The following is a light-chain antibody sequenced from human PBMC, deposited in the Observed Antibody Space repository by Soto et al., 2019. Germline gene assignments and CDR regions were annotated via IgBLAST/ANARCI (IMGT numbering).Light chain of an antibody. Sequence: DFVMTQSPLSLSVTPVQPSSISCNSSQVLLHITGETFLFWYLQKPGQSPQLLIYEVSTRVSGVPGRFSGSGSGTDFTLEISRVETDDVGIYYCMQSTQLPPTFGQGTRLEIK. CDR2: EVS. CDR1: QVLLHITGETF. CDR3: MQSTQLPPT. J-gene: IGKJ5*01. V-gene: IGKV2D-29*02.